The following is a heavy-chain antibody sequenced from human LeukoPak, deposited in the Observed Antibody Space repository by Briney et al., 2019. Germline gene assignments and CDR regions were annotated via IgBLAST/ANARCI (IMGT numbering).Heavy chain of an antibody. V-gene: IGHV1-8*01. J-gene: IGHJ5*02. CDR1: GYTFTSYD. CDR3: ARGLGRGRILKGYVWFDP. D-gene: IGHD3-16*01. Sequence: EASVKVSCKASGYTFTSYDINWVRQATGQGLEWMGWMNPNSGNTGYAQKFQGRVTMTRNTSISTAYMELSSLRSEDTAVYYCARGLGRGRILKGYVWFDPWGQGTLVTVSS. CDR2: MNPNSGNT.